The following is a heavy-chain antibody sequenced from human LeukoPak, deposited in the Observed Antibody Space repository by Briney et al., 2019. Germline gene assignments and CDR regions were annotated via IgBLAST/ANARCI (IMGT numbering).Heavy chain of an antibody. V-gene: IGHV4-39*07. CDR3: ARGFDYPTRYFDL. J-gene: IGHJ2*01. Sequence: SETLSLTCTVSGGSISSSSYYWGWIRQPPGKGLEWIGSIYYSGSTYYNPSLKSRVTTSVDTSKNQFSLKLSSVTAADTAVYYCARGFDYPTRYFDLWGRGTLVTVSS. CDR1: GGSISSSSYY. CDR2: IYYSGST. D-gene: IGHD3-9*01.